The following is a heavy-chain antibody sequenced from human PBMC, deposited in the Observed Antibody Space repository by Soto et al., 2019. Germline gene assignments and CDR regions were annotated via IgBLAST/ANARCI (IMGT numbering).Heavy chain of an antibody. CDR3: ARGGLLWFGELSPLDY. CDR1: GFTFSSYD. Sequence: GGSLRLSCAASGFTFSSYDMHWVRQATGKGLEWVSAIGTAGDTYYPGSVKGRFTISRENAKNSLYLQMNSLRAGDTAVYYCARGGLLWFGELSPLDYWGQGTLVTVSS. J-gene: IGHJ4*02. V-gene: IGHV3-13*01. D-gene: IGHD3-10*01. CDR2: IGTAGDT.